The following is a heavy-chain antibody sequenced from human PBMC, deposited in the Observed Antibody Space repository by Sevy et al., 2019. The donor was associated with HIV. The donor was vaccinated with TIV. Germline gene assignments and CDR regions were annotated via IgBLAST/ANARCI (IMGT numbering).Heavy chain of an antibody. J-gene: IGHJ4*02. Sequence: ASVKVSCETSGYTFSSYDINWVRQAPGQGLEWMGWMNPNNGNTAYAPKFQGRITMTSNTSISTAYIGLSSLRSEDTAVYYCARSLRRIKPILEGWSYDYWGQGTLVTVSS. CDR1: GYTFSSYD. CDR2: MNPNNGNT. CDR3: ARSLRRIKPILEGWSYDY. V-gene: IGHV1-8*01. D-gene: IGHD1-26*01.